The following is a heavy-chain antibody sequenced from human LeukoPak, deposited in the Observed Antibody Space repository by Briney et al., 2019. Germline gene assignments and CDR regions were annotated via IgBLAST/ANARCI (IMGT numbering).Heavy chain of an antibody. CDR2: ISHSGST. D-gene: IGHD3-10*01. CDR3: ARGRKTRYGSGSSWAYGMDV. V-gene: IGHV4-34*01. Sequence: SETLSLTCAVYGGSFSGYYWSWIRQPPGKGLEWMGEISHSGSTNYYPAIKSLVTISVDTTKNQFSQKLSSVTDADAAVYYCARGRKTRYGSGSSWAYGMDVWGQGTTVTVSS. J-gene: IGHJ6*02. CDR1: GGSFSGYY.